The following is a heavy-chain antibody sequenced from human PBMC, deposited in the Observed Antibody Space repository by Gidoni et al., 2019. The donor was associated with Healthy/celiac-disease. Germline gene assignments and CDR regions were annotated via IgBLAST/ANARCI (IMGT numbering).Heavy chain of an antibody. J-gene: IGHJ4*02. V-gene: IGHV3-30-3*01. D-gene: IGHD3-10*01. CDR2: ISYDGSNK. Sequence: QVQLVASGGGVVQPGRSLRLSCAAAGFPFSSYAMHWVRQAPGKGRELVAVISYDGSNKYYADSVKGRFTISRDNSKNTLYLQMNSLRAEDTAVYYCARDVLLWFRESPFDYWGQGTLVTVSS. CDR3: ARDVLLWFRESPFDY. CDR1: GFPFSSYA.